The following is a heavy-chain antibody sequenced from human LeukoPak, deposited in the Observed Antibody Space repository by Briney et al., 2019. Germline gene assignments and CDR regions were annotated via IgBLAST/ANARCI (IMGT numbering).Heavy chain of an antibody. Sequence: ASVKVSCKASGYTFTNYGVIWARQAPGQGLEWMGWISAYNGNTNYAQNLQGRVTMTTDTSTTTAYMELRSLNSDDTAVYYCARWGRDFDDWFDPWGQGTLATVSS. CDR3: ARWGRDFDDWFDP. J-gene: IGHJ5*02. V-gene: IGHV1-18*01. CDR1: GYTFTNYG. D-gene: IGHD3-9*01. CDR2: ISAYNGNT.